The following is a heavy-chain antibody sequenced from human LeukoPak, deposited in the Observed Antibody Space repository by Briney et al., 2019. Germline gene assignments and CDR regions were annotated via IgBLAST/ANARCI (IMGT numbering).Heavy chain of an antibody. CDR1: GGSFSGYY. D-gene: IGHD5-18*01. Sequence: PSQTLSLTCAVYGGSFSGYYWSWIRQPPGKGLEWIGEINHSGSTNYNPSLKSRVTISVDTSKNQFSLKLSSVTAADTAVYYCARGWYSYGFYWGQGTLVTVSS. CDR2: INHSGST. CDR3: ARGWYSYGFY. J-gene: IGHJ4*02. V-gene: IGHV4-34*01.